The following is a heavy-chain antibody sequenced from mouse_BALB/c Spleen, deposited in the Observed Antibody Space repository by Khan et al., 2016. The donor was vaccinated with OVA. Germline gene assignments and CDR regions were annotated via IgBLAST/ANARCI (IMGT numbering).Heavy chain of an antibody. Sequence: EVLLEASGGGLVQPGGFMKLSCVASGFTFSNYWMNWVRQSLEKGLAWVAEIRLKSDEYVTHYAESVKGRYNISRDDSKSSVYLQMNNFRAEDTGIDYCWIQLWGQGTTLTVSS. V-gene: IGHV6-6*02. J-gene: IGHJ2*01. D-gene: IGHD3-3*01. CDR3: WIQL. CDR1: GFTFSNYW. CDR2: IRLKSDEYVT.